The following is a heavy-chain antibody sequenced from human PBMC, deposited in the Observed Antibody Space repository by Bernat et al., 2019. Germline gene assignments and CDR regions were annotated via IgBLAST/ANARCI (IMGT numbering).Heavy chain of an antibody. CDR2: INSDGSST. J-gene: IGHJ6*03. CDR3: ARASLGDTAMAHYYYYMDV. CDR1: GITFSSYW. V-gene: IGHV3-74*02. D-gene: IGHD5-18*01. Sequence: EVQLVESGGGLVQPGGSLRLSCAASGITFSSYWMHWVRQAPGKGLVWVSRINSDGSSTSYADSVKGRFTISRDNAKNTLYLQMNSLRAEDTAVYYCARASLGDTAMAHYYYYMDVWGKGTTVTVSS.